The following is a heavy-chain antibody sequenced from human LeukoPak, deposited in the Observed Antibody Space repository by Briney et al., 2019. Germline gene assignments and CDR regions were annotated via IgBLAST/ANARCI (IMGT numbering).Heavy chain of an antibody. V-gene: IGHV3-30-3*01. D-gene: IGHD3-3*01. J-gene: IGHJ6*03. CDR3: AKVGRTGIFGVVAYYYYYMDV. CDR2: ISYDGSNK. Sequence: GGSLRLSCAASGFTFSSYAVHWVRQAPGKGLEWVAVISYDGSNKYYADSVKGRFTISRDNSKNTLYLQMNSLRAEDTAVYYCAKVGRTGIFGVVAYYYYYMDVWGKGTTVTVSS. CDR1: GFTFSSYA.